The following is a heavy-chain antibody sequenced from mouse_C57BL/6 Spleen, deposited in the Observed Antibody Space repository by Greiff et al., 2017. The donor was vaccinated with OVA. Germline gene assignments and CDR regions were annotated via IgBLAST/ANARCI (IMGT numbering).Heavy chain of an antibody. CDR3: VRHARDKDYGSSYAMDY. V-gene: IGHV10-1*01. CDR1: GFSFNTYA. CDR2: IRSKRNNYAT. J-gene: IGHJ4*01. Sequence: GGGLVQPKGSLKLSCAASGFSFNTYAMNWVRQAPGKGLEWVARIRSKRNNYATYYADSVKDRFTISRDDSESMLYLQMNNLKTEDTAMYYCVRHARDKDYGSSYAMDYWGQGTSVTVSS. D-gene: IGHD1-1*01.